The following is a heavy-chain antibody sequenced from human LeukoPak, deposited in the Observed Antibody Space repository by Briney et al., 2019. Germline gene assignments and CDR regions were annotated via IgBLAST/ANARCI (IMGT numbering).Heavy chain of an antibody. J-gene: IGHJ4*02. CDR2: IYYSGST. V-gene: IGHV4-59*01. D-gene: IGHD3-10*01. Sequence: SETLSLTCTVSGGSISSYYWSWIRQPPGKGLEWIGYIYYSGSTNYNPSLKSRVTISVDTSKNQFSLKLSSVTAADTAVYYCARIRGPTEEFDYWGQGTLVTVSS. CDR3: ARIRGPTEEFDY. CDR1: GGSISSYY.